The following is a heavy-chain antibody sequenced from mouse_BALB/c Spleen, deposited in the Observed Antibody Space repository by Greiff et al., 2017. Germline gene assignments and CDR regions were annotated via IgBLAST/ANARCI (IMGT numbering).Heavy chain of an antibody. Sequence: ESGPGLVKPSQSLSLTCSVTGYSITSGYYWNWIRQFPGNKLEWMGFISYDGSNNYNPSLKNRISITRDTSKNQFFLKLNTVTTEDTATYYCARDGHYGDYAMDYWGQGTSVTVSS. D-gene: IGHD2-1*01. CDR2: ISYDGSN. CDR3: ARDGHYGDYAMDY. J-gene: IGHJ4*01. V-gene: IGHV3-6*02. CDR1: GYSITSGYY.